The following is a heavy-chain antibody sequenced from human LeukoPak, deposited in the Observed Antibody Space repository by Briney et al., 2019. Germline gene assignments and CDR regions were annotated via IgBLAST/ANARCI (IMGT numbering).Heavy chain of an antibody. V-gene: IGHV3-23*01. CDR1: GFTFSSYA. Sequence: PGGSLRLSGAASGFTFSSYAMSWVRPAPGKGLEWVSAISGSGGSTYYADSVKVRFTISRDNAKNSLYLQMNSLRAEDTAVYYCARDNSGDGYNSDYWGQGTLVTVSS. D-gene: IGHD5-24*01. CDR3: ARDNSGDGYNSDY. CDR2: ISGSGGST. J-gene: IGHJ4*02.